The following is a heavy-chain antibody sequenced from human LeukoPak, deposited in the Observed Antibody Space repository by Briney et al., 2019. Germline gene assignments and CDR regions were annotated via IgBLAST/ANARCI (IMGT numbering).Heavy chain of an antibody. J-gene: IGHJ3*02. D-gene: IGHD3-22*01. CDR3: AREYYYDSSGYSAFDI. V-gene: IGHV4-59*01. CDR1: GGSISSYY. Sequence: SETLSLTCTVSGGSISSYYWSWIRQPPGKGLEWSGYIYYSGSTNYNPSLKSRVTISVDTSKNQFSLKLSSVTAADTAVYYCAREYYYDSSGYSAFDIWGQGTMVTVSS. CDR2: IYYSGST.